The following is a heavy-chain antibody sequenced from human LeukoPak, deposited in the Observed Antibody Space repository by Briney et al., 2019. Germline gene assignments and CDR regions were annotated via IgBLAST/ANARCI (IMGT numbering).Heavy chain of an antibody. CDR2: IAHDLSQA. CDR3: ARDPFGGPPDYFDY. CDR1: GFTFSSYW. J-gene: IGHJ4*02. D-gene: IGHD3-10*01. V-gene: IGHV3-30*03. Sequence: PGGSLRLSCAASGFTFSSYWMSWVRQAPGKGLEWVAVIAHDLSQAYYADAVRGRFTISRDNSKNILFLQMNGLRGEDSALYYCARDPFGGPPDYFDYWGQGTLVTVSS.